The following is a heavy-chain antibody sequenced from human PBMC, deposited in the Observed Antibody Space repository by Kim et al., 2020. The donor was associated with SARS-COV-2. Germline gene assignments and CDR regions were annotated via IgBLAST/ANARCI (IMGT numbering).Heavy chain of an antibody. J-gene: IGHJ5*02. CDR2: ISGSGGHT. CDR1: GFTFSTYS. CDR3: ARDQSPSGSYGWFDT. Sequence: GGSLRLSCAASGFTFSTYSMSWVRQAPGKGLDWVSGISGSGGHTYYADSVKGRFTISRDNSKNTLYLQMNSLRAEDTAVYYCARDQSPSGSYGWFDTWGQGTLVTVSS. V-gene: IGHV3-23*01. D-gene: IGHD1-26*01.